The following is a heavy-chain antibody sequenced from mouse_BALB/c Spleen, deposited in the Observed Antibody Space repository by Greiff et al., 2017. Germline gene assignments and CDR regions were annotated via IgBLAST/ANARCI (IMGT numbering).Heavy chain of an antibody. V-gene: IGHV14-3*02. Sequence: VQLQQSGAELVKPGASVKLSCTASGFNIKDTYMHWVKQRPEQGLEWIGWIDPENGNTIYDPKFQGKASITADTSSNPAYLQLSSLTSEDTAVYYCARGPLAFFAYWGQGTLVTVSA. CDR3: ARGPLAFFAY. CDR1: GFNIKDTY. CDR2: IDPENGNT. D-gene: IGHD4-1*01. J-gene: IGHJ3*01.